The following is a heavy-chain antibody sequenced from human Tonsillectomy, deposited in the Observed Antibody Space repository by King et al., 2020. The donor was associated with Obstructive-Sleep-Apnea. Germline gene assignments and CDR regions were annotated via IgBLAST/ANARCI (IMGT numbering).Heavy chain of an antibody. Sequence: VQLVESGGGLVQPGGSLRLSCAASGFTFSSYSMNWVRQAPGKGLEWVSYISSSSSIIYYADSGKGRFTISRDNAKNSLYLQMNSLRAEDTAVYYCAREGIFGKWFDPWGQGTLVTVSS. CDR1: GFTFSSYS. CDR2: ISSSSSII. J-gene: IGHJ5*02. V-gene: IGHV3-48*04. CDR3: AREGIFGKWFDP. D-gene: IGHD3-10*01.